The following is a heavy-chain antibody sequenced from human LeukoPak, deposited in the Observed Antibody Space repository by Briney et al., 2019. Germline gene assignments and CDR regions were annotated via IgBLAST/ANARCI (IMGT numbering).Heavy chain of an antibody. V-gene: IGHV4-34*01. D-gene: IGHD6-19*01. Sequence: PSETLSLTCAVDGGSFSGYYWNWIRQPPGKGLEWIGEINHSGRTNYNPSLKSRVTISRDTSKNQFSLKLTSVTAADTAVYYCARGIGSSGPYGMDVWGQGTTVIVSS. CDR2: INHSGRT. CDR3: ARGIGSSGPYGMDV. CDR1: GGSFSGYY. J-gene: IGHJ6*02.